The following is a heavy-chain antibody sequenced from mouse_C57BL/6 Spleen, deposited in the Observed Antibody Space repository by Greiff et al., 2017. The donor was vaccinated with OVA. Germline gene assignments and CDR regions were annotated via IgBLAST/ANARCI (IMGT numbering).Heavy chain of an antibody. D-gene: IGHD2-3*01. Sequence: QVQLQQSGPELVKPGASVKISCKASGYAFSSSWMNWVKQRPGKGLEWIGRIYPGDGDTNYNGKFKGKATLTADKSSSTAYMQLSSLTSEDSAVYFCARLYDGYFLDYWGQGTTLTVSS. CDR2: IYPGDGDT. CDR3: ARLYDGYFLDY. V-gene: IGHV1-82*01. J-gene: IGHJ2*01. CDR1: GYAFSSSW.